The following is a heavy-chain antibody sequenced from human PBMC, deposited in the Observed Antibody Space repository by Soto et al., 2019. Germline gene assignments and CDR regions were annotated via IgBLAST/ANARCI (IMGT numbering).Heavy chain of an antibody. J-gene: IGHJ5*02. D-gene: IGHD6-13*01. CDR2: VYHSGTT. Sequence: PSETLSLTCGVSGYSISSGYYWGWLRQPPGKGLEWIGSVYHSGTTYSNPSLKSRVTISLDTSKNQFSLKLTSVTAADTAMYYCTRSLFSSSWFAGSWGQGTLVTVSS. V-gene: IGHV4-38-2*01. CDR3: TRSLFSSSWFAGS. CDR1: GYSISSGYY.